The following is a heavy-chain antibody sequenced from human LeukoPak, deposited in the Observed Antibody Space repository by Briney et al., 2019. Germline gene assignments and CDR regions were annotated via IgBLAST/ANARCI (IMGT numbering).Heavy chain of an antibody. CDR2: IRPMNSDV. V-gene: IGHV5-51*01. J-gene: IGHJ4*02. CDR3: ARSPPYCGGDCYAPGFDY. Sequence: GESLKISCKGSGYNFNTYWVAWVRQPPGKGLEWMGTIRPMNSDVRYSPSFQGQVTISADKSISTAYLQWSSLKASDTAMYYCARSPPYCGGDCYAPGFDYWGQGTLVTVSS. D-gene: IGHD2-21*02. CDR1: GYNFNTYW.